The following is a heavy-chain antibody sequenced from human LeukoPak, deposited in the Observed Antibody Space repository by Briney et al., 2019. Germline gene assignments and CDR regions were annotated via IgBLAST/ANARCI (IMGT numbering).Heavy chain of an antibody. CDR3: ARGQWLGHC. V-gene: IGHV3-7*03. CDR2: IKKDGSER. Sequence: PGGSLGLSCASSGFTFSTYWMSWVRQAPGKGLEWVANIKKDGSERNYVDSVKGRFTISRDNAKNSLYLQMNSLRVEDTAVYYCARGQWLGHCWGQGTLVTVSS. D-gene: IGHD6-19*01. J-gene: IGHJ4*02. CDR1: GFTFSTYW.